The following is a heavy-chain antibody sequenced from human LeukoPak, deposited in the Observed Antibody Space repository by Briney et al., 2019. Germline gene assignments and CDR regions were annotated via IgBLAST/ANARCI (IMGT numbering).Heavy chain of an antibody. J-gene: IGHJ6*03. CDR1: GGSIKNFY. CDR3: ARDVPRGTGYMDV. CDR2: IYYSGST. V-gene: IGHV4-59*01. Sequence: SETLSLTCTVSGGSIKNFYWTWLRQPPGKGLEWIGYIYYSGSTSSNPSLKSRVTISVDTSKNQFSLRLKYVTAADTAVYYCARDVPRGTGYMDVWGKGTTVTVSS. D-gene: IGHD3-10*01.